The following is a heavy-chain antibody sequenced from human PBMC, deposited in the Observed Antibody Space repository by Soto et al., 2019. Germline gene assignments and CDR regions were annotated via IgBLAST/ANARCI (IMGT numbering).Heavy chain of an antibody. D-gene: IGHD3-9*01. J-gene: IGHJ4*02. CDR1: GYTFTGYY. Sequence: ASVKVSCKASGYTFTGYYMHWVRQAPGQGLEWMGWINPSSGGTNYAQKFQGWVTMTRDTSISTAYMELSRLRSDDTAVYYCAREGYDILTGYSNYFDYWGQGTLVTVSS. V-gene: IGHV1-2*04. CDR3: AREGYDILTGYSNYFDY. CDR2: INPSSGGT.